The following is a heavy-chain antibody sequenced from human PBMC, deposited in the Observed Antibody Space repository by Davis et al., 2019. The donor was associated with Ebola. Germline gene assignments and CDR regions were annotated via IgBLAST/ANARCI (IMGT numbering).Heavy chain of an antibody. Sequence: ASVKVSCKASGYTFTSYGISWVRQAPGQGLEWMGWINPNSGGTNYAQKFQGKVTMTRDTSISTAYMELSRLRSDDTAVYYCARDQDVVVAAKFAGDYWGQGTLVTVSS. CDR1: GYTFTSYG. D-gene: IGHD2-15*01. V-gene: IGHV1-2*02. J-gene: IGHJ4*02. CDR2: INPNSGGT. CDR3: ARDQDVVVAAKFAGDY.